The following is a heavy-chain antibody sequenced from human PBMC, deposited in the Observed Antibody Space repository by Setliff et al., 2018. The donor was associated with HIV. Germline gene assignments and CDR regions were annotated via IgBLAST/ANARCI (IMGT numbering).Heavy chain of an antibody. CDR1: GGSISSYY. CDR2: IYTSGIT. J-gene: IGHJ4*02. Sequence: SETLSLTCTVSGGSISSYYWSWIRLPPGKGLEWIGYIYTSGITNYNPSLKSRVTMSVDTSKNQFSLKLSSVTAADTAVYCCARDYSGWYYFDCWGQGTLVTVSS. CDR3: ARDYSGWYYFDC. D-gene: IGHD6-19*01. V-gene: IGHV4-4*08.